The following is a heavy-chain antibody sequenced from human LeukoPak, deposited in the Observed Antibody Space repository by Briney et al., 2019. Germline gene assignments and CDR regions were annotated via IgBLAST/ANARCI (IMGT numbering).Heavy chain of an antibody. Sequence: SETLSLTCAVYGGSFSGYYWSWIRQPPGKVLEWIGEINHSGSTNYNPSLKSRVTISVDTSKNQFSLKLSSVTAADTAVYYCARGRGYSGYVIDYWGQGTLVTVSS. J-gene: IGHJ4*02. CDR3: ARGRGYSGYVIDY. CDR2: INHSGST. D-gene: IGHD5-12*01. V-gene: IGHV4-34*01. CDR1: GGSFSGYY.